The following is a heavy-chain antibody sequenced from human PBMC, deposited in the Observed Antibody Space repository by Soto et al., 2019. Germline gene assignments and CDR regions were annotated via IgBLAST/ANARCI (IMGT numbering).Heavy chain of an antibody. J-gene: IGHJ5*02. D-gene: IGHD2-15*01. CDR3: ARDLNCRGGSCYSDWFDP. CDR2: ISSTSNYI. Sequence: EVQLVESGGGLVKPGGSLRLSCVDSGITFGDYSMNWVRQTPGQGLEWVASISSTSNYIYYADSVKGRFTISRDNAKSSLYLQMSSLRAEDTAVYYCARDLNCRGGSCYSDWFDPWGQGTLVTVSS. CDR1: GITFGDYS. V-gene: IGHV3-21*01.